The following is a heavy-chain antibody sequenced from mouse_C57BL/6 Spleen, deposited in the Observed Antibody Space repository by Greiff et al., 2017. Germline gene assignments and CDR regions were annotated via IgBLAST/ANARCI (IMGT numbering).Heavy chain of an antibody. CDR1: GYTFTSYW. CDR3: ARFYDSGYYAMDY. J-gene: IGHJ4*01. V-gene: IGHV1-64*01. D-gene: IGHD2-3*01. Sequence: VQLQQPGAELVKPGASVKLSCKASGYTFTSYWMHWVKQRPGQGLEWIGMIHPNSGSTNYNEKFKSKATLTVAKSSSTAYMQLSSLTSEDSAVYYCARFYDSGYYAMDYWGQGTSVTVSS. CDR2: IHPNSGST.